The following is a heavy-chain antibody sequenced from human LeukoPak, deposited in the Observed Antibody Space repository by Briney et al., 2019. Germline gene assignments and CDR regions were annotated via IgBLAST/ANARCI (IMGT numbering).Heavy chain of an antibody. CDR3: ASDITMVRGTFTDY. CDR2: ISAYNGNT. D-gene: IGHD3-10*01. Sequence: ASVKVSCKASGYTFTSYGVSWVRQAPGQGLEWMGWISAYNGNTNYAQKLQGRVTMTTDTSTSTAYMELRSLRSDDTAVYYCASDITMVRGTFTDYWGQGTLVTVSS. J-gene: IGHJ4*02. V-gene: IGHV1-18*04. CDR1: GYTFTSYG.